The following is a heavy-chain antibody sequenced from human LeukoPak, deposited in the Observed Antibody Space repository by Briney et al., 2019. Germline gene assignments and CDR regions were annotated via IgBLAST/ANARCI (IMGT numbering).Heavy chain of an antibody. V-gene: IGHV4-59*11. D-gene: IGHD6-13*01. CDR3: ASRPADSTWYGVFDY. CDR1: GGSIKGHY. CDR2: VFNGGIT. J-gene: IGHJ4*02. Sequence: SETLSLTCTVSGGSIKGHYWSWIRQPPGKGLEWIGYVFNGGITSYNPSLKSRVTMSVDTSRDQFSLRLSSVTAAGTAIYYCASRPADSTWYGVFDYWSQGTLVTVSS.